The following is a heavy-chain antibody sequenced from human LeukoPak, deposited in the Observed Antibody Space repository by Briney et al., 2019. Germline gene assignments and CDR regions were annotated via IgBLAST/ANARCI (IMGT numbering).Heavy chain of an antibody. Sequence: TGGSLRLSCAASGFTFSSYAMSWVRQTPGKGLEWVSSISSSSSYIYYADSVKGRFTISRDNAKNSLYLQMNSLRAEDTAVYYCARAGKNQPFDYWGQGTLVTVSS. CDR1: GFTFSSYA. V-gene: IGHV3-21*01. CDR3: ARAGKNQPFDY. CDR2: ISSSSSYI. J-gene: IGHJ4*02. D-gene: IGHD1-14*01.